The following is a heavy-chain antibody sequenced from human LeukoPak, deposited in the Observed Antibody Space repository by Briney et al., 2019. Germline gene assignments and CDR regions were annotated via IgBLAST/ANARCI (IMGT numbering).Heavy chain of an antibody. CDR3: ARRGGSYSHSDF. V-gene: IGHV1-18*04. CDR1: GYTFNDHY. D-gene: IGHD1-26*01. CDR2: VSPFNGNT. J-gene: IGHJ4*02. Sequence: ASVTVSCKASGYTFNDHYIHWVRQAPGQGLQWMGWVSPFNGNTDYAPKLQGRVTMTTDTSTATAYMELRSLTSDDTAVYYCARRGGSYSHSDFWGQGTLVTVSS.